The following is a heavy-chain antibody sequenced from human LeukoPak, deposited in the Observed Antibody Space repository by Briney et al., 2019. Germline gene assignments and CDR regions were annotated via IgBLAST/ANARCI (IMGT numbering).Heavy chain of an antibody. J-gene: IGHJ3*02. CDR2: ISGSGGST. CDR3: AKDGRYSGTYFDAFDI. Sequence: GGSLSLSCAASGFTFSSYAISWVRQSPGKGLEWVSGISGSGGSTYYADSVKGRFTISRDNSKNTMFLQMSSLRAEDTAVYYCAKDGRYSGTYFDAFDIWGQGTMVTVSS. V-gene: IGHV3-23*01. CDR1: GFTFSSYA. D-gene: IGHD1-26*01.